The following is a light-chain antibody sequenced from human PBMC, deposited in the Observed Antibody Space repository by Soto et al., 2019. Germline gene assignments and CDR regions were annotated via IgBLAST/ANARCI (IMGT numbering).Light chain of an antibody. CDR1: SSDVGSYNL. CDR2: EVS. J-gene: IGLJ1*01. V-gene: IGLV2-23*02. CDR3: CSYAGSSTPLI. Sequence: QSALTQPASVSGSPGQWITISCTGTSSDVGSYNLVSWYQQHPGKAPKLMIYEVSKRPSGVSNRFPGSKSGNTASLTISGLQAEDEADYYCCSYAGSSTPLIFGTGTKVTVL.